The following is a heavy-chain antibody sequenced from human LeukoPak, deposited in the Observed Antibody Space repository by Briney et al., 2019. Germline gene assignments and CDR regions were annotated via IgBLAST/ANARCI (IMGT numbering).Heavy chain of an antibody. Sequence: KPSETLSLTCAVYGGSFSGYYWSWIRQPPGKGLEWIGEINHSGSTNYNPSLKSRVTISVDTSKNQFSLKLSSVTAADTAVYYCARRPTSYCSGGICSSYYFDYWGQGTLVTVSS. J-gene: IGHJ4*02. D-gene: IGHD2-15*01. CDR2: INHSGST. CDR3: ARRPTSYCSGGICSSYYFDY. CDR1: GGSFSGYY. V-gene: IGHV4-34*01.